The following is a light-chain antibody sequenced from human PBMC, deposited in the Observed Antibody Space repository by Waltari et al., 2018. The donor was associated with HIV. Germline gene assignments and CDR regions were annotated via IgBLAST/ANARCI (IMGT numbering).Light chain of an antibody. Sequence: QSALTQPPSASGSPGQSVTLSCTGTSSDVGGYNYVSWHQQHPGKAPKLMIYDVMKRPARVPVRFAGSKSRVPSSLAVSGLQPEDEAAYYCSSHAGSKVVFGGGTRLTVL. CDR3: SSHAGSKVV. V-gene: IGLV2-8*01. J-gene: IGLJ2*01. CDR2: DVM. CDR1: SSDVGGYNY.